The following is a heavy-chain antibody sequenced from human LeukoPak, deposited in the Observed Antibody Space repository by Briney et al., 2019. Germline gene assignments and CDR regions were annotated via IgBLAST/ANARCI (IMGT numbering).Heavy chain of an antibody. V-gene: IGHV1-2*02. CDR2: INPNSGGT. D-gene: IGHD3-10*01. CDR3: ARIGFGEF. J-gene: IGHJ4*02. CDR1: GYTFRNYA. Sequence: ASVKVSCKASGYTFRNYAMNWVRQAPGQGLEWMGWINPNSGGTNYAQKFQGRVTMTRDTSISTAYMELSRLRSDDTAVYYCARIGFGEFWGQGTLVTVSS.